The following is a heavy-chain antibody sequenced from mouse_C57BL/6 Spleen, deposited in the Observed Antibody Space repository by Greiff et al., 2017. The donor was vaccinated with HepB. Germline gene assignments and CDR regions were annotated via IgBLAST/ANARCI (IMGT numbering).Heavy chain of an antibody. CDR1: GYTFTDYE. D-gene: IGHD2-3*01. Sequence: VQLQQSGAELVRPGASVTLSCKASGYTFTDYEMHWVKQTPVHGLEWIGAIDPETGGTAYNQKFKGKAILTADKSSSTAYMELRSLTSEDSAVYYCKTLYDGYYVRYFDVWGTGTTVTVSS. V-gene: IGHV1-15*01. CDR2: IDPETGGT. J-gene: IGHJ1*03. CDR3: KTLYDGYYVRYFDV.